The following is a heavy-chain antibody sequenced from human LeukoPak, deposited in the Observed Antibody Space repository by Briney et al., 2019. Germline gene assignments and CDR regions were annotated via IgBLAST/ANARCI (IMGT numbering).Heavy chain of an antibody. CDR2: ISGSGGST. CDR3: ARSGRGGAFDI. V-gene: IGHV3-23*01. J-gene: IGHJ3*02. CDR1: GFTFSSYA. D-gene: IGHD1-26*01. Sequence: SGGSLRLSCAASGFTFSSYAMSWVRQAPGKGLEWVSAISGSGGSTYYADSVKGRFTISGDNAKNTLYLQMNSLRADDTAVYYCARSGRGGAFDIWGQGTMVTVSS.